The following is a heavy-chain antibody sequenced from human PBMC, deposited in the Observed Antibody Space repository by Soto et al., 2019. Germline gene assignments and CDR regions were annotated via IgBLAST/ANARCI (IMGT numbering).Heavy chain of an antibody. CDR3: ARPSGPYYDSSRNDAFDI. J-gene: IGHJ3*02. CDR1: GYTFTSFD. Sequence: QVQLVQSGTEVKKPGASVKVSCKASGYTFTSFDINWVRQATGQGLEWMGWMNPNSGNTGYAQKFQGRVTMTRNTSISTAYMELSSLRSEDTAVYYCARPSGPYYDSSRNDAFDIWGQGTVVTVSS. D-gene: IGHD3-22*01. V-gene: IGHV1-8*01. CDR2: MNPNSGNT.